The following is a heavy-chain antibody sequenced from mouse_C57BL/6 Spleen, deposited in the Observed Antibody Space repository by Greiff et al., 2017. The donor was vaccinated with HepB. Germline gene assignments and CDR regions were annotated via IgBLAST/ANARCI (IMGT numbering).Heavy chain of an antibody. D-gene: IGHD1-1*01. J-gene: IGHJ2*01. CDR3: TTGSTVVAKEDYFDY. CDR1: GFNIKDDY. V-gene: IGHV14-4*01. CDR2: IDPENGDT. Sequence: VQLQQSGAELVRPGASVKLSCTASGFNIKDDYMHWVKQRPEQGLEWIGWIDPENGDTEYASKFQGKATITADTSSNTAYLQLSSLTSEDTAVYYCTTGSTVVAKEDYFDYWGQGTTLTVSS.